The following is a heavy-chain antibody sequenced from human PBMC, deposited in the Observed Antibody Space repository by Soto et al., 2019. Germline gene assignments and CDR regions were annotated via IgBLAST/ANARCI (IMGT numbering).Heavy chain of an antibody. J-gene: IGHJ6*03. CDR1: GFTFSSYA. V-gene: IGHV3-23*01. Sequence: PGGSLRLSCAASGFTFSSYAMSWVRQAAGKGLXXVSATXGSGGSTPQPDSANRRLTIHTHNSNNTMYLQMNSLRAEDTPVYSCASDIVVVPDATTNYYDFWSGLYYMDVWGKGTMVT. CDR2: TXGSGGST. D-gene: IGHD2-2*01. CDR3: ASDIVVVPDATTNYYDFWSGLYYMDV.